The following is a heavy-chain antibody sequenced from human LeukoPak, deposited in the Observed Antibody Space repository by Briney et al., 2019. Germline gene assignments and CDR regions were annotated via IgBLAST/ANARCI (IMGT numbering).Heavy chain of an antibody. CDR2: ISGSGGST. CDR1: GITLSNYG. V-gene: IGHV3-23*01. D-gene: IGHD1-26*01. J-gene: IGHJ4*02. Sequence: GGSLRLSCAVSGITLSNYGMSWVRQAPGKGLEWVSAISGSGGSTYYADSVKGRFTISRDNSKNTLYLQMNSLRAEDTAVYYCAKDFRPGSYDWGQGTLVTVSS. CDR3: AKDFRPGSYD.